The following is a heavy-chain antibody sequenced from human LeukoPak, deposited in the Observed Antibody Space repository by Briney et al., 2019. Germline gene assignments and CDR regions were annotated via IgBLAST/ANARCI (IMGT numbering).Heavy chain of an antibody. D-gene: IGHD3-22*01. J-gene: IGHJ4*02. CDR1: GFTFSNYV. CDR2: ISGSGDST. Sequence: GGSLRLSCAASGFTFSNYVMSWVRQAPGKGLEWVSAISGSGDSTYYADSVKGRFTISRDNSKNTLYLQMNSLRAEDTAVYYCAKVVDSSGYTHFDYWGQGTLVTVSS. V-gene: IGHV3-23*01. CDR3: AKVVDSSGYTHFDY.